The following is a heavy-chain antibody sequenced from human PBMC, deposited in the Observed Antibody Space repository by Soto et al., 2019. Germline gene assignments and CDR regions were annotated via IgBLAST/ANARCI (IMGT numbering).Heavy chain of an antibody. J-gene: IGHJ4*02. V-gene: IGHV1-69*02. CDR1: GGTFSSYT. CDR2: IIPILGIA. Sequence: QVQLVQSGAEVKKPGSSVKVSCKASGGTFSSYTISWVRQAPGQGLEWMGRIIPILGIANYAQKFQGRVTITAHKSTSTAYMELSSLRSEDTAVYYCARSGDYGDPLDYWGQGTLVTVSS. CDR3: ARSGDYGDPLDY. D-gene: IGHD4-17*01.